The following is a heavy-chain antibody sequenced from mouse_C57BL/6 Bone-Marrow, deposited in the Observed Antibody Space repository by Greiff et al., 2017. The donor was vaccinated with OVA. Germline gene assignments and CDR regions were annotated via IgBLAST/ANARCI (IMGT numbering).Heavy chain of an antibody. CDR3: ARSLLGDYAMDY. Sequence: EVKLQESGPELVKPGASVKIPCKASGYTFTDYNMDWVKQSHGKSLEWIGDINPNNGGTIYNQKFKGKATLTVDKSSSTAYMELRSLTSEDTAVYYCARSLLGDYAMDYWGQGTSVTVSS. J-gene: IGHJ4*01. CDR2: INPNNGGT. D-gene: IGHD4-1*01. CDR1: GYTFTDYN. V-gene: IGHV1-18*01.